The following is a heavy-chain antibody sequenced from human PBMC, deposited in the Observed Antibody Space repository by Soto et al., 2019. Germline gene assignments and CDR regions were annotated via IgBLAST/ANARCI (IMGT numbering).Heavy chain of an antibody. D-gene: IGHD6-13*01. J-gene: IGHJ6*02. CDR1: GFTFSTYG. CDR2: IWFDGSNK. V-gene: IGHV3-30*19. Sequence: PGGALRLSCSASGFTFSTYGMDWLRQAPGKVLEWVAVIWFDGSNKYYADSVKGRFTISRDNSKNTLYLQMNSLRAEDTAVYYCARDGQQQFKYYYYGMDVWGQGTTVTSP. CDR3: ARDGQQQFKYYYYGMDV.